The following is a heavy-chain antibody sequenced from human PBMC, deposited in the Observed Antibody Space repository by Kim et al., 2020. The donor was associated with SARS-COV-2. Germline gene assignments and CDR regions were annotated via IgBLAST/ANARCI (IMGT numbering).Heavy chain of an antibody. CDR1: GFTFSSYA. CDR2: VSDNGGST. J-gene: IGHJ4*02. CDR3: AKGESNNWYFFDY. V-gene: IGHV3-23*01. Sequence: GGSLRLSCAASGFTFSSYAMSWVRQAPGKGPEWVALVSDNGGSTYHADSVKGRFAISRDNSKKTLYLQMNSLRAEDTAMYYCAKGESNNWYFFDYWGQGTLVTVSS. D-gene: IGHD6-13*01.